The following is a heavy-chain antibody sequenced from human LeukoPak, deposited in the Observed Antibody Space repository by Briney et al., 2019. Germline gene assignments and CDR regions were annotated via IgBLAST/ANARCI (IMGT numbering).Heavy chain of an antibody. CDR1: GGTFSSYA. V-gene: IGHV1-69*05. CDR2: IIPIFGTA. Sequence: SGKVSCKASGGTFSSYAISWVRQAPGQGLEWMGRIIPIFGTANYAQKFQGRVTITTDESTSTAYMELSSLRSEDTAVYYCARDVAFPPPKNYYYMDVWGKGTTVTVSS. J-gene: IGHJ6*03. CDR3: ARDVAFPPPKNYYYMDV. D-gene: IGHD2-21*01.